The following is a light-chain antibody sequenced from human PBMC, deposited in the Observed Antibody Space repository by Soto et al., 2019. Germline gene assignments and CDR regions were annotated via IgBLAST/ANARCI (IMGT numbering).Light chain of an antibody. CDR1: QSVRSN. J-gene: IGKJ1*01. CDR3: QQYSNWPPGT. CDR2: GAS. Sequence: EIVMTQSPATLSVSPGERATLSCRASQSVRSNLAWYQQKPGQAPRRLIYGASTRATGIPARFSGSGSGTEFTLTISSLQSEDFAVYYCQQYSNWPPGTFGQGTKVDI. V-gene: IGKV3-15*01.